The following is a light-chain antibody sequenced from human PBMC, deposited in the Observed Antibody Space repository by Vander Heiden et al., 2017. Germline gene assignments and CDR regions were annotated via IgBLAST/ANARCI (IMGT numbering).Light chain of an antibody. CDR3: QQNYSYLTWT. J-gene: IGKJ1*01. CDR2: KAS. Sequence: DIQMTQSPSTLSASVGDRVTITCRASQSISSWLAWYQQKPGKAPKLLIYKASSLESGVPSRFSGSGYGTEFTLTISSRQPDDFAAYYCQQNYSYLTWTFGPGTKVEIK. V-gene: IGKV1-5*03. CDR1: QSISSW.